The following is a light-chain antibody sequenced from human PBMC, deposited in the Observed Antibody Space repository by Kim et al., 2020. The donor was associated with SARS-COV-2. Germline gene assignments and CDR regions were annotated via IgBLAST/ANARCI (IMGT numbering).Light chain of an antibody. Sequence: PGERATLSCRASQTINSNYLAWYQQQPGRAPRLLIFAASSRATGIPDRFSGSGSGTEFTLTISRLEPEDFAVYYCQQHGSSPLTFGGGTKVDIK. J-gene: IGKJ4*01. CDR2: AAS. CDR3: QQHGSSPLT. V-gene: IGKV3-20*01. CDR1: QTINSNY.